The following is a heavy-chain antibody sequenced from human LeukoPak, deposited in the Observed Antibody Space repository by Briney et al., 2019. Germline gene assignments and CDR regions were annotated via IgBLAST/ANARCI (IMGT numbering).Heavy chain of an antibody. V-gene: IGHV3-53*01. CDR1: GFTVSINY. Sequence: PGGSLRLSCAASGFTVSINYMSWVRQAPGKGLEWVSVIYSGGNTYYADSVKGRFTISRDISKNTLYLQINSLRAEDTAFYYCARSPPASPFDYWGQGTLVTVSS. CDR2: IYSGGNT. D-gene: IGHD2-2*01. CDR3: ARSPPASPFDY. J-gene: IGHJ4*02.